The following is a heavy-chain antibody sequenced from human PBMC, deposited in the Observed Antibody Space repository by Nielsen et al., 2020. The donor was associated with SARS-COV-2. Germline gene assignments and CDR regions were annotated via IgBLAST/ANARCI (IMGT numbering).Heavy chain of an antibody. D-gene: IGHD3-10*01. V-gene: IGHV1-69*01. J-gene: IGHJ4*02. CDR2: IIPIFGTA. CDR3: ARDLTVRGVISLPSY. Sequence: WVRQAPGQGLEWMGGIIPIFGTANYAQKFQGRVTITADESTSTAYMELSSLRSEDTAVYYCARDLTVRGVISLPSYWGQGTLVTVS.